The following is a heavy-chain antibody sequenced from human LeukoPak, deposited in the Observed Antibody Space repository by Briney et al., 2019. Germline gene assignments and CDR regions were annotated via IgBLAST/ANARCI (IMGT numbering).Heavy chain of an antibody. CDR1: GASVSNYY. V-gene: IGHV4-59*02. CDR2: FSYSGST. J-gene: IGHJ2*01. CDR3: ARDSTGYWYFDL. Sequence: SETLSLTCTVSGASVSNYYWSWIRQPPGRGLEWIGYFSYSGSTNYNPSLKSRVTISVDTSKNQFSLKLSSVTAADTAVYYCARDSTGYWYFDLWGRGTLVSVSS. D-gene: IGHD3-3*02.